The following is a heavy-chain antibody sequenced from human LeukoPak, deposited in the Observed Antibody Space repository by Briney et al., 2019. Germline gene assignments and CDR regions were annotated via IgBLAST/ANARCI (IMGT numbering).Heavy chain of an antibody. Sequence: GGFLRLSCAVSGIIFSSYSMNWVRQAPGKGLEWVSHISSSGSTIYYADSVKGRFTISRDNAKNSLYLQMNSLRAEDTAVYYCARGQYLYYGSRDCIGVDVWGQGTTVTVSS. D-gene: IGHD3-22*01. J-gene: IGHJ6*02. V-gene: IGHV3-48*01. CDR2: ISSSGSTI. CDR1: GIIFSSYS. CDR3: ARGQYLYYGSRDCIGVDV.